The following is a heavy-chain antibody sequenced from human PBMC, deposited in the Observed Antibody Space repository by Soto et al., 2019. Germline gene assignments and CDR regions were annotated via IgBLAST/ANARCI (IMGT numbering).Heavy chain of an antibody. CDR3: ARAQGPYITMIVVAVTAFDI. Sequence: PSETLSLTCTVSGGSISSGGYYWSWIRQHPGKGLEWIGYIYYSGSTYYNPSLKSRVTISVDTSKNQFSLKLSSVTAADTAVYYCARAQGPYITMIVVAVTAFDIWGQGTMVTVSS. CDR2: IYYSGST. D-gene: IGHD3-22*01. V-gene: IGHV4-31*03. J-gene: IGHJ3*02. CDR1: GGSISSGGYY.